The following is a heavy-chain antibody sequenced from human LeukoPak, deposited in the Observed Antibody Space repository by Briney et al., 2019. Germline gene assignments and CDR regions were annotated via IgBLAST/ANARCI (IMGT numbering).Heavy chain of an antibody. CDR1: GGTFSSYA. CDR3: ASCTIFGVVITYYYYYYYMDV. CDR2: IIPIFGTA. J-gene: IGHJ6*03. Sequence: ASVKVSCKASGGTFSSYAISWVRQAPGQGLEWVGGIIPIFGTANYAQKFQGRVTITADESTSTAYMELSSLRSEDTAVYYCASCTIFGVVITYYYYYYYMDVWGKGTTVTVSS. V-gene: IGHV1-69*13. D-gene: IGHD3-3*01.